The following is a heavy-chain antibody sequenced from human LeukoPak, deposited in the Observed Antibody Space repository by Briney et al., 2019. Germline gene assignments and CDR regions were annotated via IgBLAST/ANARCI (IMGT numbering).Heavy chain of an antibody. CDR3: ARSAAAGTFYFDY. CDR1: GFTFSSYS. J-gene: IGHJ4*02. CDR2: ISSSSSYI. V-gene: IGHV3-21*01. Sequence: GGSLRLSCAASGFTFSSYSMNWVRQAPGKGLEWVSSISSSSSYIYYADSVKGRFTISRDNAKNSLYLQMNSLRAEDTAVHYCARSAAAGTFYFDYWGQGTLVTVSS. D-gene: IGHD6-13*01.